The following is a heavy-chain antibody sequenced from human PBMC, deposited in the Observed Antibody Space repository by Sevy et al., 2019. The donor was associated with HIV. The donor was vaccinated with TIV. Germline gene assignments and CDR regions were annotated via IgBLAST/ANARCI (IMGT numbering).Heavy chain of an antibody. D-gene: IGHD1-1*01. V-gene: IGHV4-39*02. CDR3: VSHNWNGDYFDY. CDR1: GNSISSSTYY. Sequence: SETLSLTCTVSGNSISSSTYYWGWIRQSPGKGLEWIGSIYHSGSTYHNPSLKSRVTTSVDTSKNHFSLKLSSVTASDTAVYYCVSHNWNGDYFDYWGQGTLVTVSS. J-gene: IGHJ4*02. CDR2: IYHSGST.